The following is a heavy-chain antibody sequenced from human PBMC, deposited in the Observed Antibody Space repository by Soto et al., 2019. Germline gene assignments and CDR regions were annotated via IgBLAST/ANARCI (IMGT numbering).Heavy chain of an antibody. J-gene: IGHJ4*02. V-gene: IGHV3-30*18. CDR3: AKDFPTITRILVVRGIDY. CDR2: MSYDGSTE. D-gene: IGHD3-22*01. CDR1: GFTFSAYG. Sequence: GGSLRLSCASSGFTFSAYGMHWVRQAPGKGLDWVVFMSYDGSTEYYADSVKGRFTISRDNSKNTLHLQMNSLRTEDTAVYYCAKDFPTITRILVVRGIDYWGQGTLVPVSS.